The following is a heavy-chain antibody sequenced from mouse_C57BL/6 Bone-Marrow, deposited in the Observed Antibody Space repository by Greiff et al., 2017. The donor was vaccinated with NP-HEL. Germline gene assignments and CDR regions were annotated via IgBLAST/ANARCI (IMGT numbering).Heavy chain of an antibody. CDR2: ISDGGSYT. CDR1: GFTFSSYA. J-gene: IGHJ1*03. V-gene: IGHV5-4*01. Sequence: EVMLVESGGGLVKPGGSLKLSCAASGFTFSSYAMSWVRQTPEKRLEWVATISDGGSYTYYPDNVKGRFTISRDNAKNNLYLQMSHLKSEDTAMYYCARDGGIHWYFDVWGTGTTVTVSS. CDR3: ARDGGIHWYFDV.